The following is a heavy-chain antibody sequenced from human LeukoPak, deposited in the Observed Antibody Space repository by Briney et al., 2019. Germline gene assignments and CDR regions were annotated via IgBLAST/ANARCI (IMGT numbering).Heavy chain of an antibody. J-gene: IGHJ4*02. CDR1: GGSISSGSYY. Sequence: SETLSLTCTVSGGSISSGSYYWSWIRQPAGKGLEWIGRIYTSGSTNYNPSLKSRVTISVDTSKNQFSLKLSSVTAADTAVYYCAFFRGSMGEYWGQGTLVTVSS. D-gene: IGHD3-16*01. CDR3: AFFRGSMGEY. CDR2: IYTSGST. V-gene: IGHV4-61*02.